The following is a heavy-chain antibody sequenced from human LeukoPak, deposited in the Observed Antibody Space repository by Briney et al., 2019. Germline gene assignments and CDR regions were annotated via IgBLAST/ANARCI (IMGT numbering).Heavy chain of an antibody. Sequence: GASVTVSCKASGYTFTSYGISWVRQAPGQGLEWMGWISAYNGNTNYAQKLQGRVTMTTDTSTSTAYMELRSLRSDDTAVYYCAREFRYSSSWYYYYYYMDVWGKGTTVTVSS. CDR2: ISAYNGNT. J-gene: IGHJ6*03. V-gene: IGHV1-18*01. D-gene: IGHD6-13*01. CDR1: GYTFTSYG. CDR3: AREFRYSSSWYYYYYYMDV.